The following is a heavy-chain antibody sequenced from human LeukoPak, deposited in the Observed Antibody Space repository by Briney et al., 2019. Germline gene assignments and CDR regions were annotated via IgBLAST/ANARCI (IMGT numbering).Heavy chain of an antibody. Sequence: GGSLRLSCAASGFTFSSYAMHWVRQAPGKGLEWVAVISYDGSNKYYADSVKGRFTISRDNSKNTLYLQMNSLRAEDTAVYYCARDSRYSSSWYEGSEYFQHWGQGTLVTVSS. V-gene: IGHV3-30-3*01. CDR1: GFTFSSYA. J-gene: IGHJ1*01. CDR2: ISYDGSNK. CDR3: ARDSRYSSSWYEGSEYFQH. D-gene: IGHD6-13*01.